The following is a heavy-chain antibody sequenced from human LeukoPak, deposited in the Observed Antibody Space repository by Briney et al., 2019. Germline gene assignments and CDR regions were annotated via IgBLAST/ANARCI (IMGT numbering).Heavy chain of an antibody. J-gene: IGHJ6*02. V-gene: IGHV4-31*03. Sequence: PSETLSLTCTVSGGSINSGGYYWSWIRQHPGKGLEWLGYIYYRGNTHYNPSLKSRVTISVDTSKNQFSLKLNSVTAADSAVYYCAREDHDYFAMDVWGQGTTVTVSS. CDR2: IYYRGNT. CDR1: GGSINSGGYY. CDR3: AREDHDYFAMDV.